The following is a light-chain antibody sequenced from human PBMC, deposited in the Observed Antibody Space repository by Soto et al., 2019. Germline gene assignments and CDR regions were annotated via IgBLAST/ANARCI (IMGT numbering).Light chain of an antibody. V-gene: IGKV1-5*03. J-gene: IGKJ1*01. CDR3: QQYSEYPWT. CDR1: QSLSSK. CDR2: KAS. Sequence: DIQMTQSPSTLSASVGDRVTITCRASQSLSSKLAWYQQRPGTAPKLFIYKASSLESGVPSRFRGSESGTEFTLTISSLQPDDLATYYCQQYSEYPWTFGQGTKVEIK.